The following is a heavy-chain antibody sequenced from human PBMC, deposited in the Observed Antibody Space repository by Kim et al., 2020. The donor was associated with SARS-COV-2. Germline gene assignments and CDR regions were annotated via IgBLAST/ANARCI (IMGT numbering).Heavy chain of an antibody. CDR1: GFTFDDYT. CDR3: AKDLGGIQLWLLDYYGMDV. CDR2: ISWDGGST. V-gene: IGHV3-43*01. Sequence: GGSLRLSCAASGFTFDDYTMHWVRQAPGKGLEWVSLISWDGGSTYYADSVKGRFTISRDNSKNSLYLQMNSLRTEDTALYYCAKDLGGIQLWLLDYYGMDVWGQGTTVTVSS. D-gene: IGHD5-18*01. J-gene: IGHJ6*02.